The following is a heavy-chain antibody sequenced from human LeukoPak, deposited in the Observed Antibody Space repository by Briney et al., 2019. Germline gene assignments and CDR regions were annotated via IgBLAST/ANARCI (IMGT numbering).Heavy chain of an antibody. CDR2: ISYDGSNK. CDR3: ARDLLLWFAEKERGYGMDV. J-gene: IGHJ6*04. Sequence: GGSLRLSCAASGFTVSSYAMHWVRQAPGKGLEWVAVISYDGSNKYYAHPVKGRFTISRDNSRNTLYLQMNSLRAEDTAVYYCARDLLLWFAEKERGYGMDVWGKGTTVTVSS. V-gene: IGHV3-30*04. CDR1: GFTVSSYA. D-gene: IGHD3-10*01.